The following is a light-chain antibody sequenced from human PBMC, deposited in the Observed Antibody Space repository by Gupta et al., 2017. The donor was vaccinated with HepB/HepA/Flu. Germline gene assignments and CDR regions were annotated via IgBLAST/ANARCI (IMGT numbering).Light chain of an antibody. CDR3: SSYTSSSTLVYV. V-gene: IGLV2-14*01. Sequence: QSALTQPASVSGYPGKSITISCTGTSSDVGGYNYVSWYQQHPGKAPKLMIYDVSNRPSGVSNRFSGSKSGNTASLTISGLQAEDEADYYCSSYTSSSTLVYVFGTGTKVTVL. CDR2: DVS. CDR1: SSDVGGYNY. J-gene: IGLJ1*01.